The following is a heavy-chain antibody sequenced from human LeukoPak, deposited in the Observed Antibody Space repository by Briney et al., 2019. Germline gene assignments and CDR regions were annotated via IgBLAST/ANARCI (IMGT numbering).Heavy chain of an antibody. CDR1: GGSISSYY. CDR2: IYYSGST. Sequence: SETLSLTCTVSGGSISSYYWSWIRQPPGKGLEWIGYIYYSGSTNYNPSLKSRVTISVDTSKNQFSLKLSSVTASDTAVYYCARLFSWSAVSGWGQGTLVTVSS. V-gene: IGHV4-59*08. J-gene: IGHJ4*02. CDR3: ARLFSWSAVSG. D-gene: IGHD2-8*01.